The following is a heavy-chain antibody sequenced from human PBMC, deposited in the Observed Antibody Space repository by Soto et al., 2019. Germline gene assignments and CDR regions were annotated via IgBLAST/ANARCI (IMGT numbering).Heavy chain of an antibody. V-gene: IGHV3-30*18. CDR2: ISYDGKKK. CDR1: GFIFDDYY. CDR3: AKGHRNSGWYFGAFEI. J-gene: IGHJ3*02. Sequence: PGGSLRLSCVASGFIFDDYYMHWVRQAPGKGLEWLAFISYDGKKKFYADSVKGRFTMSRDDSLYLQMDSLRVEDTAMYYCAKGHRNSGWYFGAFEIWGQGTMVTVSS. D-gene: IGHD6-13*01.